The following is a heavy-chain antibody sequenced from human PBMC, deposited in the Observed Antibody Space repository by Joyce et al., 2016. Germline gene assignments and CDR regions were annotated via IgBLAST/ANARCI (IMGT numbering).Heavy chain of an antibody. D-gene: IGHD7-27*01. CDR2: IYYRGST. Sequence: QVQLQESGPGLVKPSETLSLTCTVSGGSISIHYWSWIRQPPGKRLEWMGYIYYRGSTNYNPSLKSRVTISVDTSKNQFSLKLRSVSAADTAVYYCARGLGTPYGMDVWGQGTTVTVSS. V-gene: IGHV4-59*11. CDR3: ARGLGTPYGMDV. J-gene: IGHJ6*02. CDR1: GGSISIHY.